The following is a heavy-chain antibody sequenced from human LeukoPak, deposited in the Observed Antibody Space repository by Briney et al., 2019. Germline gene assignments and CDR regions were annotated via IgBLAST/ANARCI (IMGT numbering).Heavy chain of an antibody. D-gene: IGHD5-18*01. J-gene: IGHJ4*02. CDR2: MNPNSGNT. Sequence: ASVKVSCKASRYTFTSYDINWVRQATGQGLEWMGWMNPNSGNTGYAQKFQGRVTMTRNTSISTAYMELSSLRSEDTSVYYCARGIAMASPFDYWGQGTLVTVSS. CDR1: RYTFTSYD. V-gene: IGHV1-8*01. CDR3: ARGIAMASPFDY.